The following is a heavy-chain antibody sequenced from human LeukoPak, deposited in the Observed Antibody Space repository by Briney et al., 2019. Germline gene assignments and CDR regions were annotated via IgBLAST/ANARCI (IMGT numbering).Heavy chain of an antibody. D-gene: IGHD3-10*01. CDR2: ISGSGGST. CDR1: GFTFSSYA. J-gene: IGHJ4*02. Sequence: GGSLRLSCAASGFTFSSYAMSWVRQAPGKGLEWVSAISGSGGSTYYADSVKGRFTISRDNSKNTLYLQMNSLRAEDTAVYYCAKDLKASGSSYYFDYWGQGTLVTVSS. V-gene: IGHV3-23*01. CDR3: AKDLKASGSSYYFDY.